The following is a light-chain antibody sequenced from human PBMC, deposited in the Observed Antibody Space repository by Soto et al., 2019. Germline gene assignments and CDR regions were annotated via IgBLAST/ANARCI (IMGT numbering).Light chain of an antibody. CDR3: QQTYSAPPL. CDR2: AVS. Sequence: DIQMTQSPSSLSSSIEDRVTLTGRASQSIGTNLNWYQQRPGKAPKLLIYAVSSLQSGVSSRFSGSGSGTDFTLSINSLQREDFATYYCQQTYSAPPLFGQGTRWIS. J-gene: IGKJ1*01. CDR1: QSIGTN. V-gene: IGKV1-39*01.